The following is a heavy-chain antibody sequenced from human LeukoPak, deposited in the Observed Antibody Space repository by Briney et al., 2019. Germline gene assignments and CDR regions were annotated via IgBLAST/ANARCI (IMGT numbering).Heavy chain of an antibody. J-gene: IGHJ3*02. CDR1: GGSISSYY. Sequence: TETLSLTCTVSGGSISSYYWSWIRQPAGKGLEWIGETNHSGSTNYNPSLKSRVTISVDTSKNQFSLKLSSVTAADTAVYYCARKGPWDSSGYYYGAFDIWGQGTMVAVSS. D-gene: IGHD3-22*01. V-gene: IGHV4-34*01. CDR3: ARKGPWDSSGYYYGAFDI. CDR2: TNHSGST.